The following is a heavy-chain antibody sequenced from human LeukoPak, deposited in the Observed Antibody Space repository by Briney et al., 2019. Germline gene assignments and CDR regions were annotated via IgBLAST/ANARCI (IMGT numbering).Heavy chain of an antibody. CDR3: ARGPLGIFGVGDAFDI. J-gene: IGHJ3*02. Sequence: SETLSLTCTVSGGSISSYYWSWIRQPAGKGLEWIGRIYTSGSTNYNPSLKSRVTMSVDTSKNQFSLKLSSVTAADTAVYYCARGPLGIFGVGDAFDIWGQGTMVTVSS. CDR1: GGSISSYY. CDR2: IYTSGST. V-gene: IGHV4-4*07. D-gene: IGHD3-3*01.